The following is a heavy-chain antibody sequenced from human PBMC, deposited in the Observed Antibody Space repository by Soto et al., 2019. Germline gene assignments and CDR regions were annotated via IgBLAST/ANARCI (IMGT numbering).Heavy chain of an antibody. CDR2: ISSSSSTI. D-gene: IGHD5-12*01. CDR1: GFTFSSYS. CDR3: ASQSSEWLLFAS. V-gene: IGHV3-48*01. J-gene: IGHJ4*02. Sequence: EVQLVESGGGLVQPGGSLRLSCAASGFTFSSYSMNWVRQAPGKGLEWVSYISSSSSTIYYAESVKGRFTISIDNAKNSLYLQINSLRAEDTAVYYCASQSSEWLLFASWGQGTLVTVSS.